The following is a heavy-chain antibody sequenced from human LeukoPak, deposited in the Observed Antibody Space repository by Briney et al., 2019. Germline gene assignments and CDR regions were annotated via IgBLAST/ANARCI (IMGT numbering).Heavy chain of an antibody. CDR3: ARNYDYYGSGSYFDY. V-gene: IGHV3-15*01. CDR1: GFTFNNAW. D-gene: IGHD3-10*01. Sequence: GGSLRLSCAASGFTFNNAWMNWVRQAPGKGLEWVGRIKSKSDGGTIDYAAPVKGRFTISRDDSKNTLYPQMNSLKASDTAMYYCARNYDYYGSGSYFDYWGQGTLVTVSS. J-gene: IGHJ4*02. CDR2: IKSKSDGGTI.